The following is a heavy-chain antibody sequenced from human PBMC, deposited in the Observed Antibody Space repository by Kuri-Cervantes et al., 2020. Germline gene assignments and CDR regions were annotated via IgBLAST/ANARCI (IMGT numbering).Heavy chain of an antibody. J-gene: IGHJ4*02. CDR1: GFTFSSYG. Sequence: GESLKISCAASGFTFSSYGMHWVCQAPGKGLEWVAVISYDGSNKYYADSVKGRFTISRDNSKNTLYLQMNSLRAEDTAVYYCARLDPDYGDYDYWGQGTLVTVSS. CDR3: ARLDPDYGDYDY. V-gene: IGHV3-30*03. D-gene: IGHD4-17*01. CDR2: ISYDGSNK.